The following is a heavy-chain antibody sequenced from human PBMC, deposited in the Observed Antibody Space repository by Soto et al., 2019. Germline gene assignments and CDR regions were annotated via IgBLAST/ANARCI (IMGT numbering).Heavy chain of an antibody. CDR1: GFTFDDYA. D-gene: IGHD1-26*01. CDR2: ISWKSGII. V-gene: IGHV3-9*01. J-gene: IGHJ3*01. Sequence: EMQLVESGGGLVQPGRSLRLSCAASGFTFDDYAMHWVRQPPGKGLAWVAGISWKSGIIHYADSVKGRFTISRDNANNSLFLQMNTLKPEDTALYYCTKVIEWVGSHLNHAFDVWGQGTMVSVSS. CDR3: TKVIEWVGSHLNHAFDV.